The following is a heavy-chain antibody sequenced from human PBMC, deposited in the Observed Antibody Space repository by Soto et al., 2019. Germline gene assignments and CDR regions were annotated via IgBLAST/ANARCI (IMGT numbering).Heavy chain of an antibody. D-gene: IGHD2-8*02. CDR2: IRQDGIVT. CDR1: GFTFSSYW. J-gene: IGHJ4*02. CDR3: ARGAPRECSSVYCQLFDY. V-gene: IGHV3-7*05. Sequence: GGSLRLSCAGSGFTFSSYWMTWIRHVPGKGLEWVATIRQDGIVTSYVDSVEGRFTISRDNARSSLSLQLNSLRADDSGMYYCARGAPRECSSVYCQLFDYWGQGTRVTVSS.